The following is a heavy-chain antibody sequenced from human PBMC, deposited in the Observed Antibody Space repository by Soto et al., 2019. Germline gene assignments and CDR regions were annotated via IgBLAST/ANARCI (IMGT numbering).Heavy chain of an antibody. D-gene: IGHD2-2*01. CDR3: ARQIVVLPTAGLAFDY. CDR2: INPSGGST. J-gene: IGHJ4*02. CDR1: GYTFTSYY. Sequence: QVQLMQSGTEVKKPGASVKVSCKASGYTFTSYYMNWVRQAPGQGLEWMGIINPSGGSTTYAQKFQGRVIMTRDTSTSTIYMELSSLRSEETAVYYCARQIVVLPTAGLAFDYWGQGTLVTVSS. V-gene: IGHV1-46*01.